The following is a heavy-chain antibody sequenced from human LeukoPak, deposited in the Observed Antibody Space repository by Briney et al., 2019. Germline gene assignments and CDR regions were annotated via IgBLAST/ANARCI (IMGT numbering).Heavy chain of an antibody. D-gene: IGHD6-13*01. Sequence: PSETLSLTCTVSGGSIRSSTYYWGWIRRPPGKGLEWIGSIYYSGSTYYNPSLKSRVTISVDTSKNQFSLKLSSVTAADTAVYYCARTSSSGWYVPWGQGTLVTVSS. CDR3: ARTSSSGWYVP. V-gene: IGHV4-39*01. CDR1: GGSIRSSTYY. CDR2: IYYSGST. J-gene: IGHJ5*02.